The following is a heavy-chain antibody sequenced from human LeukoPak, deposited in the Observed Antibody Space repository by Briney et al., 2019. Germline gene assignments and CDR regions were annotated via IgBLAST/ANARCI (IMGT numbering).Heavy chain of an antibody. Sequence: GGSLRLSCAASGFTFSDHAMSWVRQTPAKGLEWVSAISGSGGSTYYADSVKGRFTISRDNSKNTLYLQMNSLRVEDTAGYYCAKSPVPYCSGGSCYGMDVWGQGTTVTVSS. CDR2: ISGSGGST. D-gene: IGHD2-15*01. V-gene: IGHV3-23*01. CDR1: GFTFSDHA. CDR3: AKSPVPYCSGGSCYGMDV. J-gene: IGHJ6*02.